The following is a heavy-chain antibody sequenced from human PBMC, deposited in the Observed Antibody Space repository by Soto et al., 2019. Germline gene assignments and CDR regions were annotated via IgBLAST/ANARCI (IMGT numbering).Heavy chain of an antibody. CDR1: GFTFSSHA. J-gene: IGHJ4*02. CDR2: ISYSGSNT. D-gene: IGHD3-3*01. V-gene: IGHV3-23*01. CDR3: AKRFTLFGEVKLSPDFDY. Sequence: EVQLLESGGGLVQPEGSLRLSCAASGFTFSSHAMSWVHQAPGKGLEWVSAISYSGSNTYYTDSVKGRFTISRDNSKNTLYLQMNSLRVEDTAIYYCAKRFTLFGEVKLSPDFDYWGQGTLVTVSS.